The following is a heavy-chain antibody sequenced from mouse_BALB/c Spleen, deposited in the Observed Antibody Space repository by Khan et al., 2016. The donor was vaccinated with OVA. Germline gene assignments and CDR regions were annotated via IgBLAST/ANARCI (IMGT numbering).Heavy chain of an antibody. D-gene: IGHD1-2*01. CDR1: GYTFTDYY. V-gene: IGHV1-77*01. CDR3: ARRNYFGYTFAY. Sequence: QVQLKQSGAELARPGASVKLSCKASGYTFTDYYINWVKLRTGQGLEWIGEISPGSGDTYYNERFKGKATLTADKSSSTAYMQLSSLTFEASAVYFCARRNYFGYTFAYWGQGTLVTVSA. CDR2: ISPGSGDT. J-gene: IGHJ3*01.